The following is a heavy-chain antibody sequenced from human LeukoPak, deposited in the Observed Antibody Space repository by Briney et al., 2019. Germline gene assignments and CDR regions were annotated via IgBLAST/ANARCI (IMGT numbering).Heavy chain of an antibody. CDR3: ARDPNNYYDFWSGYSYYFDY. J-gene: IGHJ4*02. D-gene: IGHD3-3*01. V-gene: IGHV3-21*01. CDR1: GFTFSSYS. Sequence: GGSLRLSCAASGFTFSSYSMNWVRQAPGKGLEGVSSISSSSSYIYYADSVKGRFTISRDNPKNSLYLQMNSLRAEDTAVYYCARDPNNYYDFWSGYSYYFDYWGQGTLVTVSS. CDR2: ISSSSSYI.